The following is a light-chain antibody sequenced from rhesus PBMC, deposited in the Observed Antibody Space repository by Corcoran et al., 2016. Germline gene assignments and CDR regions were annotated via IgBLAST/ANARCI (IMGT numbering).Light chain of an antibody. CDR3: QHYNTFPLT. J-gene: IGKJ3*01. CDR2: EAS. Sequence: DIQMTQSPSSLSASVGDRVTFICRASQGIINDVAWYQQKPGETPKLLIYEASSLQSGIPSRFSGSGSGTDFTLTNSSLLSEDSATYCCQHYNTFPLTFGPGTKLDIK. CDR1: QGIIND. V-gene: IGKV1-25*01.